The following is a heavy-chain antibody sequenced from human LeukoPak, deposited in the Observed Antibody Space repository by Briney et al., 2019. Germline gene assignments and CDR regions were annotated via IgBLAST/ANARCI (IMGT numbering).Heavy chain of an antibody. CDR3: ANTLDYYDSSGYSN. J-gene: IGHJ4*02. CDR2: IIPIFGTA. V-gene: IGHV1-69*05. CDR1: GGTFSSYA. D-gene: IGHD3-22*01. Sequence: ASVKVSCKASGGTFSSYAISWVRQAPGQGLEWMGGIIPIFGTANYAQKFQGRVTIITDESTSTAYMELSSLRSEDTAVYYCANTLDYYDSSGYSNWGQGTLVTVSS.